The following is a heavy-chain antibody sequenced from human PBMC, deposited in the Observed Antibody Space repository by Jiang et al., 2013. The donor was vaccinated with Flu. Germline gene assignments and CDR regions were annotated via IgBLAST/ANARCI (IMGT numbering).Heavy chain of an antibody. J-gene: IGHJ4*02. CDR1: GFTFSSHV. D-gene: IGHD3-10*01. CDR2: ISGSGTST. V-gene: IGHV3-23*01. CDR3: ALSSGHDF. Sequence: GSLRLSCAASGFTFSSHVMSWVRQAPGKGLEWVSSISGSGTSTYYTDSVKGRFTISRDNSKNTLFLQMNSLRGEDTAVYYCALSSGHDFWGQGTLVTVSS.